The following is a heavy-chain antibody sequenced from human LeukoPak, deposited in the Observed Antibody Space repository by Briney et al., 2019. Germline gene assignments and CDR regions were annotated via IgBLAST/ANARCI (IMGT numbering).Heavy chain of an antibody. CDR2: IIPIFGTA. CDR3: ARDGAVTTDYYYYYMDV. D-gene: IGHD4-11*01. J-gene: IGHJ6*03. Sequence: SVKVSCKASGGTFSSYAFSWVRQAPGQGLEWMGGIIPIFGTANYAQKFQGRVTITTDESTSTASMELSSLRSEDTAVYYCARDGAVTTDYYYYYMDVWGKGTTVTVSS. V-gene: IGHV1-69*05. CDR1: GGTFSSYA.